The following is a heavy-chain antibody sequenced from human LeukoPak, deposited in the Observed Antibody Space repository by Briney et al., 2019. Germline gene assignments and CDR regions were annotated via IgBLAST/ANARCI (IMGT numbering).Heavy chain of an antibody. D-gene: IGHD3-3*01. Sequence: SETLSLTCTVSGGSISSSSYYWGWIRQPPGKGLEWIGSIYYSGSTYYNPSLKSRVTISVDTSKNQFSLKLSSVTAADTAVYYCARYYEGEWLYFDYWGQGTLVTVSS. J-gene: IGHJ4*02. CDR2: IYYSGST. CDR1: GGSISSSSYY. V-gene: IGHV4-39*07. CDR3: ARYYEGEWLYFDY.